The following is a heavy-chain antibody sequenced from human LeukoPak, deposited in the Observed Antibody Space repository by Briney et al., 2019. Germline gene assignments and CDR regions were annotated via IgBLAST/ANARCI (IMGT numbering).Heavy chain of an antibody. Sequence: PGGSLRLSCAASKFTFSKYWMSWVRQAPGKGLEWVANIKEDGSEKNYVESVKGRFIISRDSARNSMFLQMNNMRAEDTAVYYCARDPETERGRDRLDSWGQGTLVTVSS. J-gene: IGHJ4*02. CDR1: KFTFSKYW. CDR3: ARDPETERGRDRLDS. V-gene: IGHV3-7*01. D-gene: IGHD1-14*01. CDR2: IKEDGSEK.